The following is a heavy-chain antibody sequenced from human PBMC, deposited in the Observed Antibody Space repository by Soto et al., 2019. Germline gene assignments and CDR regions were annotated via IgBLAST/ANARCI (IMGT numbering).Heavy chain of an antibody. CDR1: GFTFSDHY. CDR2: TRNKANSYTT. D-gene: IGHD6-19*01. J-gene: IGHJ3*02. Sequence: EVQLVESGGGLVQPGGSLRLSCAASGFTFSDHYMDWVRQAPGKGLEWVGRTRNKANSYTTEYAASVKGRFTISRDDSKHSLYLQMNSLKTEDTAVYYCASCSSGWWGDDAFDIWGQGTMVTVSS. V-gene: IGHV3-72*01. CDR3: ASCSSGWWGDDAFDI.